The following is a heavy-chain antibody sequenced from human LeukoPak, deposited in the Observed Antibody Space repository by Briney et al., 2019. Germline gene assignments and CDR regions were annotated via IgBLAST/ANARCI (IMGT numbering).Heavy chain of an antibody. D-gene: IGHD2-2*01. J-gene: IGHJ4*02. CDR2: INIDGRYI. Sequence: GGSLRLSCAASGFTFSAYSMNWVRQAPGKGLEWVSSINIDGRYIYYADSVKGRFTISRDNSKNTLYLQMNSLRAEDTAVYYCARGRTSTSSWLDCWGQGALVTISS. CDR1: GFTFSAYS. V-gene: IGHV3-21*01. CDR3: ARGRTSTSSWLDC.